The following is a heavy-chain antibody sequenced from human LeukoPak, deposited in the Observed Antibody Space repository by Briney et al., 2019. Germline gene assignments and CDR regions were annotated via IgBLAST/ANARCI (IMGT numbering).Heavy chain of an antibody. CDR2: IYYSGSF. V-gene: IGHV4-28*05. CDR3: ARYNRGPDYFDY. D-gene: IGHD5-24*01. CDR1: GYSVSSSKW. J-gene: IGHJ4*02. Sequence: SDTLSLTCAVSGYSVSSSKWWGWIRQPPGKGLEWIGYIYYSGSFYSNPSLKSRVTMSVDTSKNLFSLNLRSVTALDTATYFCARYNRGPDYFDYWGQGTLVSVSS.